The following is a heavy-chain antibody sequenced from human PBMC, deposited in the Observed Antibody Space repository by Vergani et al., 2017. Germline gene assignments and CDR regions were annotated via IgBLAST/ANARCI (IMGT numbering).Heavy chain of an antibody. CDR2: IIPILGIG. D-gene: IGHD5-24*01. Sequence: QVQLVQSGAEVKKPGASVKVSCKASGYTFTSYGISWVRQAPGQGLEWMGRIIPILGIGNYAQNFQGRVTITADRSTSTAYMELSSLRSEDTAVYYCASEGDGYSYWGQGTLVTVSS. CDR1: GYTFTSYG. J-gene: IGHJ4*02. V-gene: IGHV1-69*04. CDR3: ASEGDGYSY.